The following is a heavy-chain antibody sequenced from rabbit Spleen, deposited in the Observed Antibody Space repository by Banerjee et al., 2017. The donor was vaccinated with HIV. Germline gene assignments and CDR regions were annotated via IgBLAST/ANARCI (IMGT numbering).Heavy chain of an antibody. CDR3: AREKSGIVGYDL. CDR1: GFSFSSSDW. D-gene: IGHD6-1*01. V-gene: IGHV1S45*01. Sequence: QEQLVESGGGLVQPEGSLTLTCTASGFSFSSSDWIYWVRQPPGKGLEWIGYIDPVFGTTYYASWAKGRFTISKTSSTTVTLQMTGLTVADTATYFCAREKSGIVGYDLWGQGTLVTVS. CDR2: IDPVFGTT. J-gene: IGHJ4*01.